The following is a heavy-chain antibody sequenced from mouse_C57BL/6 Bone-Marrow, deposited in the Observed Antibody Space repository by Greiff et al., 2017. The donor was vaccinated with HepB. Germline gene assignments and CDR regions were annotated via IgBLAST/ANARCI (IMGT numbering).Heavy chain of an antibody. V-gene: IGHV14-1*01. Sequence: VQLQQSGAELVRPGASVKLSCTASGFNIKDYYMHWVKQRPEQGLEWIGRIDPEDGDTEYAPKFQGKATMTAATSSNTAYLRLSSLTSEDTAVYYCTPLYYDYDDYAMDYWGQGTSVTVSS. J-gene: IGHJ4*01. CDR2: IDPEDGDT. CDR3: TPLYYDYDDYAMDY. CDR1: GFNIKDYY. D-gene: IGHD2-4*01.